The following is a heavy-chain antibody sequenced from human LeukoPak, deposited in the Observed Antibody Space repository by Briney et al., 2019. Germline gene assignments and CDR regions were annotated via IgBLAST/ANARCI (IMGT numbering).Heavy chain of an antibody. Sequence: SETLSLTCAVYGGSFSGYYWSWIRQPPGKGLEWIGEINHSGSTNYNPSLKSRVTISVDTSKNQFSLKLSSVTAADTAVYYCARVVVPYYYYYYMDVWGKGTTVTVSS. J-gene: IGHJ6*03. D-gene: IGHD2-15*01. V-gene: IGHV4-34*01. CDR1: GGSFSGYY. CDR2: INHSGST. CDR3: ARVVVPYYYYYYMDV.